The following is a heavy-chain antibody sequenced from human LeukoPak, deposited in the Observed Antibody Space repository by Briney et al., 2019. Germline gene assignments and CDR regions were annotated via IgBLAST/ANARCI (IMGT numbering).Heavy chain of an antibody. CDR1: GYTFTSYY. D-gene: IGHD2-15*01. Sequence: ASVKVSCKASGYTFTSYYMHWVRQAPGQGLEWMGIINPSGCSTSYAQKFQGRVTMTRGMSTSTVYMELSSLRSEDTAVYYCARVGCSGGSCYEGAGWFDPWGQGTLVTVSS. J-gene: IGHJ5*02. CDR2: INPSGCST. V-gene: IGHV1-46*01. CDR3: ARVGCSGGSCYEGAGWFDP.